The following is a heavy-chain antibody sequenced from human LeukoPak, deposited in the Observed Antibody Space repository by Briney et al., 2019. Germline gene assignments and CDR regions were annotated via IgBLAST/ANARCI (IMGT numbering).Heavy chain of an antibody. CDR1: GGTFSSYA. CDR3: AREGTVANLKRYFDY. CDR2: IIPIFGTA. Sequence: SVKVSCKASGGTFSSYAISWVRQAPGQGLEWMGGIIPIFGTANYAQKFQGRVTITADESTSTAYMELSSLRSEDTAVYYCAREGTVANLKRYFDYWGRGTLVTVSS. D-gene: IGHD6-19*01. V-gene: IGHV1-69*13. J-gene: IGHJ4*02.